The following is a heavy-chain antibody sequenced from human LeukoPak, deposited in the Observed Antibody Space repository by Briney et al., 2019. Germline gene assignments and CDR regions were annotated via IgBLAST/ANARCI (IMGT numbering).Heavy chain of an antibody. CDR1: GFTFSSYW. V-gene: IGHV3-7*01. Sequence: GGSLRLSCAASGFTFSSYWMSWVRQAPGKGLEWVANIKQDGSEKYYVDPVKGRFTISRDNAKNSLYLQMNSLRAEDTAVYYCAREMVRGVITIDYWGQGTLVTVSS. CDR2: IKQDGSEK. CDR3: AREMVRGVITIDY. J-gene: IGHJ4*02. D-gene: IGHD3-10*01.